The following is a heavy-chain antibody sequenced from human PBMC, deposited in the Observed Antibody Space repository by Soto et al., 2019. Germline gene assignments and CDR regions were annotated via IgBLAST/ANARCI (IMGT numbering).Heavy chain of an antibody. D-gene: IGHD1-26*01. CDR2: INHSGGT. J-gene: IGHJ4*02. CDR3: AIGRRRHVWDY. Sequence: PSETLSLTCGFSSGSFIDYYWSWIRQPPGKGLEWIGEINHSGGTNYNPSLKSRVIISVDTSKNQFSLKLSSVTAADTAVYYCAIGRRRHVWDYWGQGTLVTVSS. V-gene: IGHV4-34*01. CDR1: SGSFIDYY.